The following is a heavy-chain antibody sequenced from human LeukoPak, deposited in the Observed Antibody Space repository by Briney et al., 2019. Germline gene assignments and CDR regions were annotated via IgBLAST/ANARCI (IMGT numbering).Heavy chain of an antibody. Sequence: GGSLRLSCAASGFTFSSYWMTWVGQAPGKGLERVANIKTDGSQIYYVDSVKGRFTISRDNAKNSLYLQMNSLRAEDTAVYYCARDLNWETYWGQGTLVSVSS. CDR1: GFTFSSYW. V-gene: IGHV3-7*01. D-gene: IGHD7-27*01. CDR2: IKTDGSQI. J-gene: IGHJ4*02. CDR3: ARDLNWETY.